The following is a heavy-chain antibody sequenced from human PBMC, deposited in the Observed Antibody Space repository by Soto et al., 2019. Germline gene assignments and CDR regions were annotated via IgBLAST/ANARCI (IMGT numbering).Heavy chain of an antibody. CDR3: ARVLGPVLRYFDWNKGFDY. D-gene: IGHD3-9*01. CDR1: GFTFSSYW. J-gene: IGHJ4*02. V-gene: IGHV3-74*01. Sequence: GGSLRLSCAASGFTFSSYWMHWVRQAPGKGLVWVSRINSDGSSTSYADSVKGRFTISRDNAKNTLYLQMNSLRAEDTAVYYCARVLGPVLRYFDWNKGFDYWGQGTLVTVSS. CDR2: INSDGSST.